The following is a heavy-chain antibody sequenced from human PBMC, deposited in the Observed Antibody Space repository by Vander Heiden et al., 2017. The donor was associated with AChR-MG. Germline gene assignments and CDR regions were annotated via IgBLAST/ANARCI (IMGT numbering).Heavy chain of an antibody. J-gene: IGHJ4*02. CDR1: GFSLSTSGVG. D-gene: IGHD3-9*01. CDR3: AHTPSLYYDILTGYYTPYYFDY. V-gene: IGHV2-5*02. CDR2: IYWDDDK. Sequence: QITLKESGPTLVKPTQTLTLTCTFSGFSLSTSGVGVGWIRQPPGKALEWLALIYWDDDKRYSPSLKSRLTITKDTSKNQVVLTMTNMDPVDTATYYCAHTPSLYYDILTGYYTPYYFDYWGQGTLVTVSS.